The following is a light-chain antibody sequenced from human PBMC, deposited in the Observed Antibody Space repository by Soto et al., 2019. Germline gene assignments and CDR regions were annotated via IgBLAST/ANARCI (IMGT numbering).Light chain of an antibody. CDR2: GNS. CDR3: HSYDSSLSGWV. Sequence: QSVLTQPPSVSGAPGQRVTISCTGSNSNIGAGYYVYWYQQLPGTAPKLLIYGNSNRPSGVPDRFSASKSGTSASLAITGLQPEDEADYYCHSYDSSLSGWVFGGGTKLTVL. CDR1: NSNIGAGYY. J-gene: IGLJ3*02. V-gene: IGLV1-40*01.